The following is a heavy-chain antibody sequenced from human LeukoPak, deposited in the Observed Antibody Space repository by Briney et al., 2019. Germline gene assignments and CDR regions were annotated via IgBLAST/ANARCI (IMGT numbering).Heavy chain of an antibody. CDR1: GGSISSYY. J-gene: IGHJ6*03. CDR2: IYYSGST. V-gene: IGHV4-59*01. D-gene: IGHD3-16*01. Sequence: PSETLSLTCTVSGGSISSYYWSWIRQPPGKGLEWIGYIYYSGSTNYNPSLKSRVTISVDTSKNQFSLKLSSVTAADTAVYYCAIGGEGRYYCYYYMDVWGKGTTVTVSS. CDR3: AIGGEGRYYCYYYMDV.